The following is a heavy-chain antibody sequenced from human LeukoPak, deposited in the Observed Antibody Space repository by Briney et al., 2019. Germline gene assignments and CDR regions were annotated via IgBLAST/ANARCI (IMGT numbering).Heavy chain of an antibody. V-gene: IGHV1-18*01. J-gene: IGHJ5*02. D-gene: IGHD6-6*01. CDR2: ISAYNGNT. Sequence: GSVKVSCKASGYTFTSYGISWVRQAPGQGLEWMGWISAYNGNTNYAQKLQGRVTMTTDTSTSTAYMELRSLRSDDTAVYYCARSEYSSSSVNWFDPWGQGTLVTVSS. CDR3: ARSEYSSSSVNWFDP. CDR1: GYTFTSYG.